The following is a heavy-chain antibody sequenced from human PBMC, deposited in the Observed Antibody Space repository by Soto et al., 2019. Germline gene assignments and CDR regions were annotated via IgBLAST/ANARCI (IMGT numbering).Heavy chain of an antibody. D-gene: IGHD3-16*02. J-gene: IGHJ4*02. Sequence: QVQLVQSGAEVKKPGASVKASCKASGYTFTSYGISWVRQAPGQGLEWMGWISAYNGNTKYAQKLQGRITMTTDTSTSTAYMELRSLRSDDTAVYYCARVGDLGYYDYVWGNYRYAYFDYWGQGTLVTISS. CDR1: GYTFTSYG. V-gene: IGHV1-18*01. CDR2: ISAYNGNT. CDR3: ARVGDLGYYDYVWGNYRYAYFDY.